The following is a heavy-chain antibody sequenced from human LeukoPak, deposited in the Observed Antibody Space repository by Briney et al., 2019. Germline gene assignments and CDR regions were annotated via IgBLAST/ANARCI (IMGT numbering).Heavy chain of an antibody. CDR1: GGSFSGYY. CDR2: INHSGST. CDR3: ARGGIAAAGLDAFDI. V-gene: IGHV4-34*01. Sequence: SETLSLTCAVYGGSFSGYYWSWIRQPPGKGLEWIGEINHSGSTNYNPSLKSRITISVDMSKNQFSLKLSSVTAADTAVYYCARGGIAAAGLDAFDIWGQGTLVTVSS. D-gene: IGHD6-13*01. J-gene: IGHJ3*02.